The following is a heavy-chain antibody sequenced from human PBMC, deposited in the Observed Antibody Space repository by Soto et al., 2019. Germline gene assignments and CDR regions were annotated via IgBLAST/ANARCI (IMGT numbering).Heavy chain of an antibody. CDR3: ARDPDPYDSSGFDY. D-gene: IGHD3-22*01. CDR1: GFTFSSYS. Sequence: PGGSLRLSCAASGFTFSSYSMNWVRQAPGKGLEWVPSISSSSSYIYYADSVKGRFTISRDNAKNSLYLQMNSLRAEDTAVYYCARDPDPYDSSGFDYWGQGTLVTVSS. CDR2: ISSSSSYI. J-gene: IGHJ4*02. V-gene: IGHV3-21*01.